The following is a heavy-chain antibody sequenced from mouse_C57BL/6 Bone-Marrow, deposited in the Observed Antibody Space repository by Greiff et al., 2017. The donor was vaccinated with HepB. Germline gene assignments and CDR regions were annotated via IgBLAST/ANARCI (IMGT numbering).Heavy chain of an antibody. CDR1: GFTFSDYG. CDR2: ISSGSSTI. J-gene: IGHJ3*01. V-gene: IGHV5-17*01. D-gene: IGHD4-1*01. Sequence: DVQLVESGGGLVKPGGSLKLSCAASGFTFSDYGMHWVRQAPEKGLEWVAYISSGSSTIYYADTVKGRFTISRDNAKNTLFLQMTSLRSEDTAMYYCARRCWDGGFAYWGQGTLVTVSA. CDR3: ARRCWDGGFAY.